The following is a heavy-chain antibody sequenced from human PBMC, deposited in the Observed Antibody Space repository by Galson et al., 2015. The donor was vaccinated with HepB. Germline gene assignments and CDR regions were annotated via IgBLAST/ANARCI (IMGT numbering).Heavy chain of an antibody. D-gene: IGHD3-10*01. CDR2: FDPEDGET. Sequence: SVKVSCKVSGYTLTELSMHWVRQAPGKGLEWMGGFDPEDGETIYAQKFQGRVTMTEDTSTDTAYMELSSLRSEDTAVYYCATWVYGSGQDWFDPWGQGTLVTVSS. V-gene: IGHV1-24*01. CDR1: GYTLTELS. CDR3: ATWVYGSGQDWFDP. J-gene: IGHJ5*02.